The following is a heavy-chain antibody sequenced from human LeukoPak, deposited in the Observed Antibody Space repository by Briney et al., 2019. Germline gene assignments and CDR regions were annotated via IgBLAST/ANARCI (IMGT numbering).Heavy chain of an antibody. CDR3: AKTKNIVVVSAVGWFDP. CDR2: ISGSGGST. Sequence: GGSLRLSCAASGFTFSSYVMSWVRQAPGKGLEWASAISGSGGSTYYADSVKGRFTISRDNSKNTLYLQMDSLRAEDTAVYYCAKTKNIVVVSAVGWFDPWGQGTLVTVSS. D-gene: IGHD2-2*01. V-gene: IGHV3-23*01. CDR1: GFTFSSYV. J-gene: IGHJ5*02.